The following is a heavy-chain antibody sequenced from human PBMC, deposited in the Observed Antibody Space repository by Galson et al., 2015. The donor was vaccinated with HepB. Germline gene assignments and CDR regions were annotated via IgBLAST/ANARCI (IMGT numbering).Heavy chain of an antibody. CDR3: ARGGPWFGERTEYFQN. CDR2: ISSSSSTI. Sequence: SLRLSCAASGFAFSDYYMTWIRPAPGKGLEWISYISSSSSTIYYADSVKGRCIVSRDNARMSVFLQMNSLRGEDTAVYYCARGGPWFGERTEYFQNWGRGTLVTVSS. J-gene: IGHJ1*01. D-gene: IGHD3-10*01. V-gene: IGHV3-11*04. CDR1: GFAFSDYY.